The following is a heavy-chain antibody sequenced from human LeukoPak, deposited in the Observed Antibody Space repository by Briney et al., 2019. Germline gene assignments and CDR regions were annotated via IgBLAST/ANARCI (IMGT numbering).Heavy chain of an antibody. Sequence: PGRSLRLSCAASGFTFSSYALHWVRQAPGKGLEWVALISYDGSTKYYADSVKGRFTISRDNSKNTLYLQMNSLRAEDTAVYYCARDLPTLVSLLDYWGQGTQVTVSS. CDR3: ARDLPTLVSLLDY. D-gene: IGHD3-9*01. CDR2: ISYDGSTK. J-gene: IGHJ4*02. CDR1: GFTFSSYA. V-gene: IGHV3-30-3*01.